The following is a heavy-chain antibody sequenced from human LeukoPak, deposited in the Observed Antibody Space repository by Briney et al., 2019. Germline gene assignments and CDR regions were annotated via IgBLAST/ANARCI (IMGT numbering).Heavy chain of an antibody. CDR1: GYTFSNYD. CDR3: ARHPISSSWYAPTFDY. J-gene: IGHJ4*02. CDR2: MNPNSGNT. Sequence: VASVKVSCKASGYTFSNYDINWVRQATGQGLEWMGWMNPNSGNTGYAQKFQGRVTMTRNTSISTAYMELSSLRSEDTAVYYCARHPISSSWYAPTFDYWGQGTLVTVSS. V-gene: IGHV1-8*01. D-gene: IGHD6-13*01.